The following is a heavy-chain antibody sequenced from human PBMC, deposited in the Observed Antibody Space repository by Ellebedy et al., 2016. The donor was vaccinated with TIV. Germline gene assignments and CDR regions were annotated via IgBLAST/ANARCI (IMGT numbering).Heavy chain of an antibody. J-gene: IGHJ4*02. V-gene: IGHV4-4*02. CDR3: AGYHYDSSGYRF. Sequence: MPSETLSLTCAVSGVSISSSNWWSCVRQPPGKGLEWTGEIYHSGSTNYNPSLKSRVTISVDKSKNQLSLKLSSVTAADTALYYCAGYHYDSSGYRFWGQGTLVTVSS. D-gene: IGHD3-22*01. CDR2: IYHSGST. CDR1: GVSISSSNW.